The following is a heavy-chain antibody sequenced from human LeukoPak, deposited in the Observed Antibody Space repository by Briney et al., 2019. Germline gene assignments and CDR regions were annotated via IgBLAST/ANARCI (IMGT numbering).Heavy chain of an antibody. D-gene: IGHD3-3*01. Sequence: ASVKVSCKASGYTFTSYGISWVRQAPGQGLEWMGWISAYNGNTNYAQKLQGRVTMTTDTSTSTAYMELRSLRSDDTAVYYCAREVSRITIFGVVTHGGAFDIWGQGTMVTVSS. CDR1: GYTFTSYG. CDR2: ISAYNGNT. CDR3: AREVSRITIFGVVTHGGAFDI. V-gene: IGHV1-18*01. J-gene: IGHJ3*02.